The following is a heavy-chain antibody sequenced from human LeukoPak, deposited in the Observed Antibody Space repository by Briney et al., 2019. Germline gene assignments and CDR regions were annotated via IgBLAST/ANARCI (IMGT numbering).Heavy chain of an antibody. CDR2: ISRASESI. J-gene: IGHJ3*02. CDR1: GFNFNTYS. CDR3: ARDSSGWYGGAFDI. V-gene: IGHV3-21*01. Sequence: GGSLRLSCEASGFNFNTYSMAWVRQAPGKGLEWVSIISRASESIFYADSVKGRFTISRDNSKNTLYLQMNSLRAEDTAVYYCARDSSGWYGGAFDIWGQGTMVTVSS. D-gene: IGHD6-19*01.